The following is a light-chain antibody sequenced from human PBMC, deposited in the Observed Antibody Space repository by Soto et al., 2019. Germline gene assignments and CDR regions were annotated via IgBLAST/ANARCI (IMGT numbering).Light chain of an antibody. Sequence: TVLTQSPATLSLSPGERATLSCKASQSIGNSLGWFQQKPGQAPRLLIDDAFNRATGIPARSTGSGSGSDFTLTISSLEPEDFGVYYCRQRYNWPLTFGGGTKVDIK. CDR3: RQRYNWPLT. J-gene: IGKJ4*01. CDR2: DAF. CDR1: QSIGNS. V-gene: IGKV3-11*01.